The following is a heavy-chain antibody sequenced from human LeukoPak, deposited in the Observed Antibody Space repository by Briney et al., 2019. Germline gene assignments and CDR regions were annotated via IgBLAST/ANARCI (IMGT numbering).Heavy chain of an antibody. Sequence: PSETLSLTCTVSGGSISSYYWSWIRQPPGKGLEWIGYIYYSGSTNYNPSLKSRVTISVDTSKNQFSLKLSSVTVADTAVYYCAQSGAYYYYMDVWGKGTTVTVSS. CDR1: GGSISSYY. CDR3: AQSGAYYYYMDV. D-gene: IGHD2-8*02. J-gene: IGHJ6*03. V-gene: IGHV4-59*01. CDR2: IYYSGST.